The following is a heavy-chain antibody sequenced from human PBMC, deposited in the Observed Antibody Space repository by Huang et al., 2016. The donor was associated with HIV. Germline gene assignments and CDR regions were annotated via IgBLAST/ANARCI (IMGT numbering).Heavy chain of an antibody. V-gene: IGHV3-74*01. CDR3: ARGTRLTGLWYFDL. CDR2: INGDGSNT. J-gene: IGHJ2*01. CDR1: GFTFSGYW. Sequence: EVQLVESGGGLVQPGGCLRLSCAASGFTFSGYWMHWVRQAPVKGLVWVSRINGDGSNTNYAYSVKGRFTISRDNAKNTLYVQVNSLRAEDTAVYYCARGTRLTGLWYFDLWGRGTLVIVSS. D-gene: IGHD7-27*01.